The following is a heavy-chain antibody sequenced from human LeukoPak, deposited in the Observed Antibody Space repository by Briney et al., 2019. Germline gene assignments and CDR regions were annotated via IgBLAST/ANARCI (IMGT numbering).Heavy chain of an antibody. CDR2: TYGDGGT. V-gene: IGHV3-53*01. J-gene: IGHJ4*02. CDR1: GFSVSNKY. D-gene: IGHD4-17*01. CDR3: ARHVNTVTRIFDY. Sequence: GGSLRLSCAASGFSVSNKYITWFRQAPGKGLEWVSATYGDGGTNYADPAKGRFTVYRDGSKNTLYLQMNSLRAEDTAVYSCARHVNTVTRIFDYWGQGTLGTVSS.